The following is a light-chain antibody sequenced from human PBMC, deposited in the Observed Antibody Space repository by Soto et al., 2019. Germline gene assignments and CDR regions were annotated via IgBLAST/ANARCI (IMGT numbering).Light chain of an antibody. CDR3: QKYNSASWT. CDR2: GAS. J-gene: IGKJ1*01. Sequence: EIVSTQSPATLSLSPGERATLSCRASQSVSSNLAWYQQKPGQAPRLLIYGASTRATGVPARFSGSGPGTEFTLTISRLEPEDVATYYCQKYNSASWTFGQGTKVDIK. V-gene: IGKV3D-11*02. CDR1: QSVSSN.